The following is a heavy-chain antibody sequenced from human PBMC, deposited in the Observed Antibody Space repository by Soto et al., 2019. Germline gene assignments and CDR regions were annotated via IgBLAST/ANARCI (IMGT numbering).Heavy chain of an antibody. CDR1: GDSVSSGSYY. CDR2: IYKSGST. V-gene: IGHV4-61*01. CDR3: ATSTSGGSWRNWFDP. J-gene: IGHJ5*02. Sequence: SETLSLTCSVSGDSVSSGSYYWFWIRQPPGKGLEWIAYIYKSGSTNYNPSLKSRVTISVDTSKNQFSLKVTSVTVADTAVYYCATSTSGGSWRNWFDPWGQGTLVTVSS. D-gene: IGHD2-15*01.